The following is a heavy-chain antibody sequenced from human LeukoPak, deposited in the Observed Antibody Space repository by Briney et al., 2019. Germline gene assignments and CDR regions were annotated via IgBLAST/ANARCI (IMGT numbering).Heavy chain of an antibody. CDR1: GFTFRSYA. Sequence: PGRSLRLSCVASGFTFRSYAISWVRQAPGKGLEWVSSINGGGGNTNYADSVKGRFTISRDTSRNVVSLQMNSLRVDDMAVYYCARGREWLLDAFDLWGQGTTVTVSS. J-gene: IGHJ3*01. V-gene: IGHV3-23*01. D-gene: IGHD6-19*01. CDR3: ARGREWLLDAFDL. CDR2: INGGGGNT.